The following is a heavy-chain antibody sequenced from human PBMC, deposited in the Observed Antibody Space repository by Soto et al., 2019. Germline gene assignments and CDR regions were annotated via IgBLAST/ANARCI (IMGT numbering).Heavy chain of an antibody. CDR3: ARDPGLGSSYPRPDY. CDR2: ISPYNGKI. V-gene: IGHV1-18*04. CDR1: GYTFTSYG. D-gene: IGHD3-10*01. Sequence: ASVSVSCKASGYTFTSYGLSWVRQAPGQSLEWMAWISPYNGKIEIAPKFQGRVTLTTDIFMSSAYMELSSLTSEDSAIYYCARDPGLGSSYPRPDYWGKGSLV. J-gene: IGHJ4*01.